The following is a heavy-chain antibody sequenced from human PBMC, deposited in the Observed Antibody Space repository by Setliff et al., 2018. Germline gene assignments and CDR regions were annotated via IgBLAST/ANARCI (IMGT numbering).Heavy chain of an antibody. D-gene: IGHD3-10*01. CDR2: IDHGGGS. CDR1: GGTLTDYF. Sequence: SETLSLTCTVSGGTLTDYFWSWVRQPPGKRLEWIGDIDHGGGSSYNPSLQSRVTLSLDTSENEFSLRLTSVTAADTAVYFCARTINFLGSGTWGYMDVWGKGTTVTVS. V-gene: IGHV4-34*01. J-gene: IGHJ6*03. CDR3: ARTINFLGSGTWGYMDV.